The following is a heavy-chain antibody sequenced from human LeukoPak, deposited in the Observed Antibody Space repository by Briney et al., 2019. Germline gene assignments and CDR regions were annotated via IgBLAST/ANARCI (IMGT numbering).Heavy chain of an antibody. J-gene: IGHJ4*02. V-gene: IGHV1-2*02. CDR2: INPNSGGT. CDR3: ARDYSYGEAPPDY. Sequence: SVTVSCTASGYTFTGYYMHWVRQAPGQGLEWMGWINPNSGGTNYAQKFQGRVTMTRDTSISTAYMELSRLRSDDTAVYYCARDYSYGEAPPDYWGQGTLVTVSS. CDR1: GYTFTGYY. D-gene: IGHD5-18*01.